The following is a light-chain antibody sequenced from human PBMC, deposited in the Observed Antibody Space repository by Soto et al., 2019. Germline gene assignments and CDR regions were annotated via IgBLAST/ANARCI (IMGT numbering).Light chain of an antibody. CDR1: QSLVYSDGNTY. Sequence: DVVMTQSPLSLPVTLGQAASISCRSSQSLVYSDGNTYLNWVQHRPGHSPRRLINKVSNRDSGVPDRFSGSGSGTDFTLKISRVEAEDGGVYYCVQGTHWPPFTFGQGTKVEIK. V-gene: IGKV2-30*01. CDR3: VQGTHWPPFT. CDR2: KVS. J-gene: IGKJ2*01.